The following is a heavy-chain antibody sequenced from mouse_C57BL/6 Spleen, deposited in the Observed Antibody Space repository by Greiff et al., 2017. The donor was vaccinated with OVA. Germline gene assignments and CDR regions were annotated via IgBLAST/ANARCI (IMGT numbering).Heavy chain of an antibody. CDR2: IDPSASYT. D-gene: IGHD2-4*01. Sequence: QVQLQQPGAELVMPGASVKLSCKASGYTFTSYWMHWVKQRPGQGLEWIGEIDPSASYTNYNQKFKGKSTLTVDKSSSTAYMQLSSLTSEDSAVYYCARYYDYDGYAMDYWGQGTSVTVSS. J-gene: IGHJ4*01. CDR3: ARYYDYDGYAMDY. CDR1: GYTFTSYW. V-gene: IGHV1-69*01.